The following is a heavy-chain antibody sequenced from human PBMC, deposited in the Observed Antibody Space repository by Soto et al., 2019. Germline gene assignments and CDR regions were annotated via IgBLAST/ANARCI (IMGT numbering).Heavy chain of an antibody. CDR2: IYYSGST. J-gene: IGHJ1*01. CDR3: ARAGVVTATVSVHFQH. Sequence: QVQLQESGPGLVKPSQTLSLTCTVSGGSISSGGYYWSWIRQHPGKGLEWIGYIYYSGSTYYNPSLKSRVTISVDTSKNQCSMKLSSVTAADTAVYYCARAGVVTATVSVHFQHWGQGTLVTVSS. CDR1: GGSISSGGYY. V-gene: IGHV4-31*03. D-gene: IGHD2-21*02.